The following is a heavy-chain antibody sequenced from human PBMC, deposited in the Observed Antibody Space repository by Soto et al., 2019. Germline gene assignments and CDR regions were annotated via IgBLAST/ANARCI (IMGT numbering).Heavy chain of an antibody. D-gene: IGHD6-13*01. CDR1: GGSVSSGSYY. V-gene: IGHV4-61*01. CDR2: IYYSGST. Sequence: QVQLQESGPGLVKPSETLSLTCTVSGGSVSSGSYYWSWIRQPPGKGLEWIGYIYYSGSTNYNPSLKSRVTISVDTSKNQFSLKLSSVTAADTAVYYCARYRGSSWSTDYYYYGMDVWGQGTTVTVSS. CDR3: ARYRGSSWSTDYYYYGMDV. J-gene: IGHJ6*02.